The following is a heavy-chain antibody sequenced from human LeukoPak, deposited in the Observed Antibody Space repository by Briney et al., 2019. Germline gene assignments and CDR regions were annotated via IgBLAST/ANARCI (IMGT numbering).Heavy chain of an antibody. CDR3: ARDLLGYYYDSSGYYYGDNAFDI. J-gene: IGHJ3*02. D-gene: IGHD3-22*01. CDR1: GYSFTGYA. V-gene: IGHV1-2*02. Sequence: ASVKVSCKASGYSFTGYAMNWVRQAPGQGLEWMGWINPNSGGTNYAQKFQGRVTMTRDTSISTAYMELSRLRSDDTAVYYCARDLLGYYYDSSGYYYGDNAFDIWGQGTMVTVSS. CDR2: INPNSGGT.